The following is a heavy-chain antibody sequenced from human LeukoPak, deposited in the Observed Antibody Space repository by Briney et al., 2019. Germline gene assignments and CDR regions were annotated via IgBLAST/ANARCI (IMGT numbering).Heavy chain of an antibody. Sequence: PGGSLRLSCAASGFTFSSYGMHWVRQAPGKGLEWVAAIWYDGSNKYYADSVKGRFTISRDNSKNTLYLQMNSLRAEDTAVYYCARDPFPHYYGSGSYVGHWGQGTLVTVSS. CDR2: IWYDGSNK. CDR1: GFTFSSYG. V-gene: IGHV3-33*01. CDR3: ARDPFPHYYGSGSYVGH. D-gene: IGHD3-10*01. J-gene: IGHJ4*02.